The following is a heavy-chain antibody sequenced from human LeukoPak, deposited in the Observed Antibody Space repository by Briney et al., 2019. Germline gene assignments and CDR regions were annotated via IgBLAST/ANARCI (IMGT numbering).Heavy chain of an antibody. J-gene: IGHJ4*02. V-gene: IGHV3-74*01. D-gene: IGHD6-6*01. CDR3: ARGGVKAALDY. Sequence: GGSLRLSCAASGFTFSSNWMHWVRQAPGKGLVWVSRINEDGSTTNYADSVKGRSTIFRDNAKNTLYLQMNSLRAEDTALYYCARGGVKAALDYWGQGTLVTVSS. CDR2: INEDGSTT. CDR1: GFTFSSNW.